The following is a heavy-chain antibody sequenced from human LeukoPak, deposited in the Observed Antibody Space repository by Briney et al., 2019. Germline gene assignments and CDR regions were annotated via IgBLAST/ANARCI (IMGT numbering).Heavy chain of an antibody. Sequence: ASVKVSCKASGYTFTGYYMHWVRQAPGQGLEWMGWINPNSGGTNYAQKFQGRVTMTRDTSISTAYMELSRLRSDDTAVYYCARDAQDIVVVPAAGGIDHWGQGTLVTVSS. V-gene: IGHV1-2*02. CDR1: GYTFTGYY. J-gene: IGHJ4*02. CDR3: ARDAQDIVVVPAAGGIDH. D-gene: IGHD2-2*01. CDR2: INPNSGGT.